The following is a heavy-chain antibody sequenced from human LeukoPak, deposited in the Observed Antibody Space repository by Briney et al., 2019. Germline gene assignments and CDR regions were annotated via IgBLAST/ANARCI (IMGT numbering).Heavy chain of an antibody. D-gene: IGHD2-15*01. CDR1: GITFSSYA. CDR2: ISGSGASI. Sequence: GGSLRLSCATSGITFSSYAMSWVRQAPGKGLEWVSTISGSGASIYYADSVKGRFTISRDNSKNTLYLQMNSLRAEDTAVYFCAKARGYCSDGSCYWFDYWGQGTLVTVSS. CDR3: AKARGYCSDGSCYWFDY. V-gene: IGHV3-23*01. J-gene: IGHJ4*02.